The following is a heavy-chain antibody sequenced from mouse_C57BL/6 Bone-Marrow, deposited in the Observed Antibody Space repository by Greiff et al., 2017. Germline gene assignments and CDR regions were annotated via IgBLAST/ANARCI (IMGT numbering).Heavy chain of an antibody. D-gene: IGHD2-1*01. V-gene: IGHV5-6*01. Sequence: VKLVESGGDLVKPGGSLKLSCAASGFTFSSYGMSWVRQTPDKRLEWVATISSGGSYTYYPDSVKGRFTISRDNAKNTLYLQMSSLKSEDTAMYYCARDPLYGNYDYWGQGTTLTVSS. CDR1: GFTFSSYG. J-gene: IGHJ2*01. CDR2: ISSGGSYT. CDR3: ARDPLYGNYDY.